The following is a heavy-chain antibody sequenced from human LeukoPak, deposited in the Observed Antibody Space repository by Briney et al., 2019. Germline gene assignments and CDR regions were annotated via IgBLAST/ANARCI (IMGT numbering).Heavy chain of an antibody. CDR3: AELGITMIGGV. CDR2: IKQDGSAK. J-gene: IGHJ6*04. V-gene: IGHV3-7*01. D-gene: IGHD3-10*02. CDR1: GFTFSTYW. Sequence: GGSLRLSCAASGFTFSTYWMTWVRQAPGKGLEWVANIKQDGSAKYYVDSVKGRFTISRDNAKNSLYLQMNSLRAEDTAVYYCAELGITMIGGVWGKGTTVTISS.